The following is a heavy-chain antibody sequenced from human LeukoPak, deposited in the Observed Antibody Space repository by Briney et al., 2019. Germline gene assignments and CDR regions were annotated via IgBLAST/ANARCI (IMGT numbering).Heavy chain of an antibody. V-gene: IGHV3-48*03. J-gene: IGHJ6*03. CDR3: AKDATAVPGTVYMDV. Sequence: GGSLRLSWAASGFTFSSYEMNWVRPAPGKGMEWVSYISSSGSTIYYADSVKGRFTISRDNAKNSLYLQMTSLRAEDTALYYCAKDATAVPGTVYMDVWGKGTTVTISS. CDR1: GFTFSSYE. CDR2: ISSSGSTI. D-gene: IGHD6-13*01.